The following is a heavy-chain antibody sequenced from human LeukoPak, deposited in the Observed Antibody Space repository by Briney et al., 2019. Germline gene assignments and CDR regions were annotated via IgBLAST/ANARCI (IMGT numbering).Heavy chain of an antibody. CDR2: ISGDGGST. D-gene: IGHD6-13*01. CDR3: AKDSSSWPNNWFDP. V-gene: IGHV3-43*02. J-gene: IGHJ5*02. CDR1: GFTFDDYA. Sequence: GGSLRLSCAASGFTFDDYAMHWVRQAPGKGLEWVSLISGDGGSTYYADSVKGRFTISRDNSKNSLYLQMNGLRTEDTALYYCAKDSSSWPNNWFDPWGQGTLVTVSS.